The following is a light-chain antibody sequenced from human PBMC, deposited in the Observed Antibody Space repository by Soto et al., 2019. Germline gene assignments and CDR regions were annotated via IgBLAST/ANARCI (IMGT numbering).Light chain of an antibody. CDR2: AAS. J-gene: IGKJ1*01. V-gene: IGKV3-20*01. CDR1: QSVSSSY. Sequence: EIVLTPSPGTLSLSPVERATLSCRASQSVSSSYLAWYQQKPGQAPRLLIYAASSRATGIPDRFSGSGSGTDFTLTISRLEPEDFAVYYCQQYGNSRGTFGQGTKVDIK. CDR3: QQYGNSRGT.